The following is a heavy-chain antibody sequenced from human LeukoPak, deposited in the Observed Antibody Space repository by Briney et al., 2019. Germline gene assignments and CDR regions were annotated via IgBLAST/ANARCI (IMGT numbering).Heavy chain of an antibody. CDR3: ARDDWELLLLN. D-gene: IGHD1-26*01. Sequence: PSETLSLTCTVSGGSISTSSYYWSWIRQPAGKGLEWIGRIYTSGSTNYNPSLKSRVTISVDTSKNQFSLKLSSVTAADTAVYYCARDDWELLLLNWGQGTLVTVSS. J-gene: IGHJ4*02. V-gene: IGHV4-61*02. CDR2: IYTSGST. CDR1: GGSISTSSYY.